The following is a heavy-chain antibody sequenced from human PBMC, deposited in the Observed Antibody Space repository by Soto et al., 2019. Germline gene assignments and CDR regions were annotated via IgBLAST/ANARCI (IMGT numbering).Heavy chain of an antibody. J-gene: IGHJ5*02. Sequence: PSETLSLTCAVYGGSFSGYYWSWIRQPPGKGLEWIGEINHSGSTNYNPSLKSRVTISVDTSKNQFSLKLSSVTAADTAVYYCARGKRYCSSTNCSYNWFDPWGQGTLVTVSS. D-gene: IGHD2-2*01. V-gene: IGHV4-34*01. CDR2: INHSGST. CDR3: ARGKRYCSSTNCSYNWFDP. CDR1: GGSFSGYY.